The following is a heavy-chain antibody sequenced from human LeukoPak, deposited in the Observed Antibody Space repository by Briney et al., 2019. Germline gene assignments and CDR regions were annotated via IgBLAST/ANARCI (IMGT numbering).Heavy chain of an antibody. CDR2: IYYSGST. Sequence: SETLSLTCTVSGGSVSSDDYYWSWIRQPPGKVLEWIGYIYYSGSTHYNPSLKSRVIISVDTSKNQFSLKLTSVTAADTAVYYCARGRRGYAVDYWGQGTLVTVSS. CDR1: GGSVSSDDYY. V-gene: IGHV4-30-4*01. J-gene: IGHJ4*02. D-gene: IGHD5-12*01. CDR3: ARGRRGYAVDY.